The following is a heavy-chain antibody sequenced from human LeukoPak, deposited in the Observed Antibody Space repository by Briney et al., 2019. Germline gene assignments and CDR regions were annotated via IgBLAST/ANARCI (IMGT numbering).Heavy chain of an antibody. J-gene: IGHJ4*02. V-gene: IGHV3-23*01. CDR1: GFTFSSYA. D-gene: IGHD3-22*01. Sequence: GASLRLSCAASGFTFSSYAMSWVRQAPGKGLEWVSAISGSGGSTYYADSVKGRFTIPRDNSKNTLYLQMNSLRAEDTAVYYCAKVYYDSSGYFDYWGQGTLVTVSS. CDR3: AKVYYDSSGYFDY. CDR2: ISGSGGST.